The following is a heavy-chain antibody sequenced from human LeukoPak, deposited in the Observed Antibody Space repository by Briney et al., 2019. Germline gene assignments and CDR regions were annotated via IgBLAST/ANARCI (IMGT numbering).Heavy chain of an antibody. CDR2: IYYSGST. V-gene: IGHV4-31*03. Sequence: PSETLSLTCTVSGGSISSGGYYWSWIRQHPGKGLEWIGYIYYSGSTYYNPSLKSRVTISVDTSKNQFSLKLSSVTAADTAVYHCARAGGFFSPFGYWGQGTLVTVSS. D-gene: IGHD3-3*01. CDR1: GGSISSGGYY. CDR3: ARAGGFFSPFGY. J-gene: IGHJ4*02.